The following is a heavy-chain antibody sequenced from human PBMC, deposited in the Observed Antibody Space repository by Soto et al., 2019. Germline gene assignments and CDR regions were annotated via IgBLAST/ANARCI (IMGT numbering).Heavy chain of an antibody. CDR2: ISGSGGST. D-gene: IGHD3-22*01. CDR1: GFAFSSYA. Sequence: GGSLSLSCTASGFAFSSYAMSWVRQAPGKGLEWVSAISGSGGSTYYADSVKGRFTISRDNSKNTLYLQMNSLRAEDTAVYYCAKDMGFYYDSSGPYDYWGQGTLVTV. J-gene: IGHJ4*02. V-gene: IGHV3-23*01. CDR3: AKDMGFYYDSSGPYDY.